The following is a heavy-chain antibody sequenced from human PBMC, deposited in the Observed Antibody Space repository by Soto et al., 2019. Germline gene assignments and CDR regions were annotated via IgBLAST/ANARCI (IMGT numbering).Heavy chain of an antibody. CDR1: GFTFRSYG. CDR2: ISGSGGST. Sequence: PGGSLRLSCAASGFTFRSYGMHWVRQAPGKGLEWVAVISGSGGSTYYADSVKGRFTISRDNSKNTLYLQMNSLRAEDTAVYYCAKIGAAAGSKLSFPWPSQAIFDYWGQGTLVTVSS. CDR3: AKIGAAAGSKLSFPWPSQAIFDY. D-gene: IGHD6-13*01. V-gene: IGHV3-23*01. J-gene: IGHJ4*02.